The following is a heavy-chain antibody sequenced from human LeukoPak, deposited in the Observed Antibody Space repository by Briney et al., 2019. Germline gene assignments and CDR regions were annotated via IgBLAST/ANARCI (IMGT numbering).Heavy chain of an antibody. CDR1: GFTFTNYA. D-gene: IGHD3-16*01. Sequence: GGSLRLSCVASGFTFTNYAMGWVRQATGKAPEWVTLISGRGDTTAYADSVKGRFTISRDNAKNSLYLQMNSLRAEDTAVYYCARGGGDFDYWGQGTLVTVSS. J-gene: IGHJ4*02. CDR2: ISGRGDTT. CDR3: ARGGGDFDY. V-gene: IGHV3-23*01.